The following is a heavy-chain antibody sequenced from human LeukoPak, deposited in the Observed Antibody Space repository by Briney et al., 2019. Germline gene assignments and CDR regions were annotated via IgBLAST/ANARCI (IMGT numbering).Heavy chain of an antibody. V-gene: IGHV4-59*01. J-gene: IGHJ4*02. CDR2: IYYSGST. CDR1: GGSISSYY. Sequence: SSETLSLTCTVSGGSISSYYWSWIRQPPGKGLEWIGYIYYSGSTNYNPSLKSRVTISVDTSKNQFSLKLSSVTAADTAVYYCAREGRDGYNYAYFDYWGQGTLVTVSS. D-gene: IGHD5-24*01. CDR3: AREGRDGYNYAYFDY.